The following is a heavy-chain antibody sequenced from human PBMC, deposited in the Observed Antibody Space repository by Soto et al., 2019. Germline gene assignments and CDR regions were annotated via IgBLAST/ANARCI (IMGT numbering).Heavy chain of an antibody. V-gene: IGHV1-46*01. Sequence: GGSLRLSCAASGLIFGDFAMTWVRHAPGLALEWMGIINPNGGGTDYAHKFQGRVTMTSDTSASTVHMELSSLTSEDTGVYFCARDSSASATSYSFDNWGQGTLVTVSS. D-gene: IGHD6-25*01. CDR1: GLIFGDFA. J-gene: IGHJ4*02. CDR2: INPNGGGT. CDR3: ARDSSASATSYSFDN.